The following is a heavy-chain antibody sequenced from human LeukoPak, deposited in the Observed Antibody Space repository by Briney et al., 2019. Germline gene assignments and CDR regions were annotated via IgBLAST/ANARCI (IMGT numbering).Heavy chain of an antibody. V-gene: IGHV3-15*01. J-gene: IGHJ4*02. CDR1: GFTFSTYA. CDR3: TTEGYCSGGSCYSFDN. Sequence: KPGGSLRLSCAASGFTFSTYAMGWVRQAPGKGLEWVGRIKSKTDGGTIDYAAPVKGRFTISRDDSKNTVYLQMNSLKTEDTAVYYCTTEGYCSGGSCYSFDNWGQGTLVTVSS. D-gene: IGHD2-15*01. CDR2: IKSKTDGGTI.